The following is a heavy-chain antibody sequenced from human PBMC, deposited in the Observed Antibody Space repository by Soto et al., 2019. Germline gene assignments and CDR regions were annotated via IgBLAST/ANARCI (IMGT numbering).Heavy chain of an antibody. V-gene: IGHV3-15*01. CDR1: GFTFSNAW. Sequence: GGSLRLSCAASGFTFSNAWMNWVRQAPGKGLEWVGRIKSKSDGETTDYAAPVKGRFTISRDDSKNTLYLQMNSLKTEDTAVYYCTTGLTYYYDSSGYYWAGGMDVWGQGITVTVSS. D-gene: IGHD3-22*01. CDR3: TTGLTYYYDSSGYYWAGGMDV. CDR2: IKSKSDGETT. J-gene: IGHJ6*02.